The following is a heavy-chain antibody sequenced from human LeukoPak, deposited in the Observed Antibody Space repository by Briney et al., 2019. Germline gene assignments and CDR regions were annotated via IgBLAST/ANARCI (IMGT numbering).Heavy chain of an antibody. J-gene: IGHJ5*02. D-gene: IGHD2-2*02. CDR2: INHSGST. CDR1: GGSFSGYY. CDR3: ARRYCSSTSCYTEVGNWFDP. Sequence: SETLSLTCAVYGGSFSGYYWSWIRQPPGKGLEWIGEINHSGSTNYNPSLKSRVTISVDTSKNQFSPKLSSVTAADTAVYYCARRYCSSTSCYTEVGNWFDPWGQGTLVTVSS. V-gene: IGHV4-34*01.